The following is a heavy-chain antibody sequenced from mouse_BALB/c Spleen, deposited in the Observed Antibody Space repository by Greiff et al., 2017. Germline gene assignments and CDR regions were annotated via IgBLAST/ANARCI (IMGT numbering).Heavy chain of an antibody. Sequence: QVQLKQSGPGLVQPSQSLSITCTVSGFSLTSYGVHWVRQSPGKGLEWLGVIWSGGSTDYNAAFISRLSISKDNSKSQVFFKMNSLQANDTAIYYCARKEGYGNYDAMDYWGQGTSVTVSS. J-gene: IGHJ4*01. CDR3: ARKEGYGNYDAMDY. D-gene: IGHD2-10*02. V-gene: IGHV2-2*02. CDR2: IWSGGST. CDR1: GFSLTSYG.